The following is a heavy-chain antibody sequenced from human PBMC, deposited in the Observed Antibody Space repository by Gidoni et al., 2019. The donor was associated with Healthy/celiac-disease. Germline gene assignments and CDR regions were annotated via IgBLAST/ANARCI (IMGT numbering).Heavy chain of an antibody. CDR2: ISSGGSTI. CDR3: ARDWFRGDDYGGNSGNVI. Sequence: QVQLVESGGGLVNPGGSLRLSCAAFGFTSSYYYLSWTSQAPGKGLEWVSYISSGGSTISSADSVKGRFTISRDNAKTSLYLQRNSLRAEDTAVYYCARDWFRGDDYGGNSGNVIWGQGTMVTVSS. D-gene: IGHD4-17*01. V-gene: IGHV3-11*01. J-gene: IGHJ3*02. CDR1: GFTSSYYY.